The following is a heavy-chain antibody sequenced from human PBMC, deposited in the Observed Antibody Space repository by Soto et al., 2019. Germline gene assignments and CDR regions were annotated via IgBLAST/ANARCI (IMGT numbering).Heavy chain of an antibody. CDR2: ISYDGSNK. CDR1: GFTFSSYA. D-gene: IGHD3-22*01. Sequence: GSLRDSCAASGFTFSSYAMHWVRQAPGKGLEWVAVISYDGSNKYYADSVKGRFTISRDNSKNTLYLQMNSLRAEDTAVYYCARDREYYDSSGYYYLPLTLSYYYGMDVWGQGTTVTVSS. CDR3: ARDREYYDSSGYYYLPLTLSYYYGMDV. J-gene: IGHJ6*02. V-gene: IGHV3-30-3*01.